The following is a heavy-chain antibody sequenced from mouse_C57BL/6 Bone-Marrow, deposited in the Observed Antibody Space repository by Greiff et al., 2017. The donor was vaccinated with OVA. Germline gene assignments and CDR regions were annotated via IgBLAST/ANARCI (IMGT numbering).Heavy chain of an antibody. CDR2: IHPNSGST. D-gene: IGHD2-1*01. J-gene: IGHJ3*01. CDR3: ARAPLLGAWFAY. CDR1: GYTFTSYW. V-gene: IGHV1-64*01. Sequence: VQLQQPGAELVKPGDSVKLSCKASGYTFTSYWMHWVKQRPGQGLEWIGMIHPNSGSTNYNEKFKSKATLTVDKSSSTAYMQLSSLTSEDSAVYYCARAPLLGAWFAYWGQGTLVTVSA.